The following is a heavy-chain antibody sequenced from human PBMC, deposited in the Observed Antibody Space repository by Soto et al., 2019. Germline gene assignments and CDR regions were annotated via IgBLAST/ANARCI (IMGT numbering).Heavy chain of an antibody. J-gene: IGHJ4*02. CDR2: ISYDGSNK. D-gene: IGHD1-1*01. CDR3: ARDLWEPKLERPCSRGGY. CDR1: GFTFSSYA. V-gene: IGHV3-30-3*01. Sequence: QVQLVESGGGVVQPGRSLRLSCAASGFTFSSYAMHWVRQAPGKGLGWVAVISYDGSNKYYADSVKGRFTISRDNSKNTLYLQMNSLRAEDTAVYYCARDLWEPKLERPCSRGGYWGQGTLVTVSS.